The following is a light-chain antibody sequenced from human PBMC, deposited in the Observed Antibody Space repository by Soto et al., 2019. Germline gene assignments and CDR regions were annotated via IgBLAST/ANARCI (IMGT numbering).Light chain of an antibody. CDR3: QQYSSSLWT. Sequence: DIQMTQSPSTLCASVGDRVTITCRASLSISSWLAWYQQKPGKAPKLLIYQGSSLQSGVPSRFSGSGSGTEFTLTISSLQPDDFATYYCQQYSSSLWTFGQGTKVEIK. CDR2: QGS. V-gene: IGKV1-5*03. CDR1: LSISSW. J-gene: IGKJ1*01.